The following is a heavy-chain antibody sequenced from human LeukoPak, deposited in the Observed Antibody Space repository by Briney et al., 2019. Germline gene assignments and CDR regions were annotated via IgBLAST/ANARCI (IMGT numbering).Heavy chain of an antibody. CDR3: ARDQSYDSSGYYYEEFDY. V-gene: IGHV1-46*01. D-gene: IGHD3-22*01. Sequence: EASVKVSCKASGYTFTGYYMHWVRQAPGQGLEWMGIINPSGGSTSYAQKFQGRVTMTRDTSTSTVYMELSSLRSEDTAVYYCARDQSYDSSGYYYEEFDYWGQGTLVTVSS. CDR1: GYTFTGYY. CDR2: INPSGGST. J-gene: IGHJ4*02.